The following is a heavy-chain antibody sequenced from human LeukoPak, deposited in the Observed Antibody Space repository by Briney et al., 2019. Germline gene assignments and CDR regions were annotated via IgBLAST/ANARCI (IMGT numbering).Heavy chain of an antibody. D-gene: IGHD4-17*01. V-gene: IGHV1-69*05. CDR3: ARVHRSALTTVITPWYYYMDV. Sequence: SVEVSCKASGGTFSSYAISWVRQAPGQGLEWMGGIIPIFGTANYAQKFQGRVTITTDESMSTAYMEPSSLRSEDTAVYYCARVHRSALTTVITPWYYYMDVWGKGTTVTVSS. J-gene: IGHJ6*03. CDR2: IIPIFGTA. CDR1: GGTFSSYA.